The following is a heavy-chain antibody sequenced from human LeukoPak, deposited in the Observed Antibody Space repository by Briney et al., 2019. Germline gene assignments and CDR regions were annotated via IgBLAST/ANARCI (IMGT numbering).Heavy chain of an antibody. J-gene: IGHJ4*02. Sequence: SGRSLRLSCAASGFTFSSNAMHWVRQAPGGGRGWVAVISYDGSNKYYADSVKGRFTISRDNSKNSLYLQMNSLRAEDTAVCYCARAWWIQLWSLDYWGQGTLVTVSS. CDR3: ARAWWIQLWSLDY. D-gene: IGHD5-18*01. CDR1: GFTFSSNA. CDR2: ISYDGSNK. V-gene: IGHV3-30-3*01.